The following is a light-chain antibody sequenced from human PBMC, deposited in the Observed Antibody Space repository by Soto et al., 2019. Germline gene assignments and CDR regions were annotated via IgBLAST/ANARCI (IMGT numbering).Light chain of an antibody. CDR2: DVT. J-gene: IGLJ1*01. CDR3: CSGAGSNNYV. CDR1: SSDIGGYNS. V-gene: IGLV2-8*01. Sequence: QSALTQSPSASGSPGQSVTISCTGTSSDIGGYNSVSWYQQHPGKAPKVMIYDVTKRPSGVPDRFSGSKSGNTASLTVSALQAEDEADYYCCSGAGSNNYVFGTGTK.